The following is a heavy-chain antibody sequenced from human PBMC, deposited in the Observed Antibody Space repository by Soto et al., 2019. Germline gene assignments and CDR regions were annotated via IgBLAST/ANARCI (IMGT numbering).Heavy chain of an antibody. V-gene: IGHV5-51*01. CDR3: ARHATYYDILSGYYFDY. CDR2: INPGDSET. J-gene: IGHJ4*02. D-gene: IGHD3-9*01. Sequence: GESLKISCNGSGYSFTSYWIAWVRQMPGKGLEWMAIINPGDSETKYSPSFQGQVTISADKSINTAFLQWGSLKASDTAMYYCARHATYYDILSGYYFDYWGQGTQVNV. CDR1: GYSFTSYW.